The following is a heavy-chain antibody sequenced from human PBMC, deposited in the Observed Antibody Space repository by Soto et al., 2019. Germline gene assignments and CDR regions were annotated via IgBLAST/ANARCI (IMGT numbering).Heavy chain of an antibody. CDR3: TTGMGYNPGFDY. CDR1: GFTFRSYA. D-gene: IGHD1-1*01. J-gene: IGHJ4*02. V-gene: IGHV3-23*01. CDR2: ISGSGGTT. Sequence: GGSLSLHYAASGFTFRSYAMSWVRQAPGKGLEWVSAISGSGGTTDYAAPVKGRFTISRDDSKNTLYLQMNSLKTEDTAVYYCTTGMGYNPGFDYWGQGTLVTVSS.